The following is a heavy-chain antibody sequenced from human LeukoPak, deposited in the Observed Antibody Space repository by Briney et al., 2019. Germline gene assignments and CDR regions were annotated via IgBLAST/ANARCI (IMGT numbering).Heavy chain of an antibody. J-gene: IGHJ4*02. CDR2: IRGSGGSK. Sequence: GGSLRLSCAASGFTFSSYAMSWVRQAPGKGLEWVSAIRGSGGSKYYADSVKGRFTISRDNSKNMLYLQMNSLRGDDSALYCCAKGQGDSVVVPAAMSGGYFDYWGQGTLVTVSS. V-gene: IGHV3-23*01. CDR3: AKGQGDSVVVPAAMSGGYFDY. D-gene: IGHD2-2*01. CDR1: GFTFSSYA.